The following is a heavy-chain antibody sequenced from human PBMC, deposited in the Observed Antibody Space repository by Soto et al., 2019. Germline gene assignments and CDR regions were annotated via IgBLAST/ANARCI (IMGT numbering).Heavy chain of an antibody. CDR3: ARARGGDSGDYASLFDR. Sequence: SSETLSLTCTVFGGSVSIGDYLWSWIRQRPGKGLEWIGYIHDSGNTYYNPSLKSRVTISLDTSKNQFSLKVTSMTAADTAVYFCARARGGDSGDYASLFDRWGQGNRVTVSS. J-gene: IGHJ5*02. CDR1: GGSVSIGDYL. CDR2: IHDSGNT. D-gene: IGHD4-17*01. V-gene: IGHV4-30-4*01.